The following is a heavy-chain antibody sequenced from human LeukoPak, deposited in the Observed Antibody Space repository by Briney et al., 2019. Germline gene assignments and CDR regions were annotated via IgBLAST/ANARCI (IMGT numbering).Heavy chain of an antibody. V-gene: IGHV3-30-3*01. CDR1: GFTFSSYA. J-gene: IGHJ4*02. Sequence: GGSLRLSCAASGFTFSSYAMHWVRQAPGKGLEWVAVISYDGSNKYYADSVKGRFTISRDNSKNTLYLQMNSLRAEDTAVYYCASATPSTLYYFDYWGQGTLVTVSS. D-gene: IGHD5-24*01. CDR2: ISYDGSNK. CDR3: ASATPSTLYYFDY.